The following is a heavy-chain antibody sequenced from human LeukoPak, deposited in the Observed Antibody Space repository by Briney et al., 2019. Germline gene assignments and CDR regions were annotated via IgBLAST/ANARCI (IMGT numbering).Heavy chain of an antibody. CDR1: GHTFAVYY. J-gene: IGHJ6*03. CDR3: ARILGPNYYYYMDV. Sequence: ASVKVSCQASGHTFAVYYIHWVRQAPGQGLEWMGWINPNSGGTNYAQKFQGRVTMTRDTSISTAYMELSRLRSDDTAVYYCARILGPNYYYYMDVWGKGTTVTISS. CDR2: INPNSGGT. V-gene: IGHV1-2*02.